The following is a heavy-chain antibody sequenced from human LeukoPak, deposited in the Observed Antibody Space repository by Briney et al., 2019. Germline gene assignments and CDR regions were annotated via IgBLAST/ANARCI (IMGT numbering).Heavy chain of an antibody. CDR1: GYSFTSYW. D-gene: IGHD5-24*01. CDR2: IYPGDSDT. J-gene: IGHJ4*02. CDR3: ARRGDGYKHEYYFDY. Sequence: GESLKISCKGSGYSFTSYWIGWVCQMPGKGLEWMGIIYPGDSDTRYSPSFQGQVTISADKSISTAYLQWSSLKASDTAMYYCARRGDGYKHEYYFDYWGQGTLVTVSS. V-gene: IGHV5-51*01.